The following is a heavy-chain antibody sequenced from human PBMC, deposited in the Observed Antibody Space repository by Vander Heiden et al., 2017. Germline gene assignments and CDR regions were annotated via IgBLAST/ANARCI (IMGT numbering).Heavy chain of an antibody. V-gene: IGHV3-23*01. CDR3: AKGGAMIVVVITTLDY. D-gene: IGHD3-22*01. Sequence: EVQLLESGGGLVQPGGSLRLSCAASGFTFSRYAMSWVRQAPGKGLEWVSAISGSGGSTYYADSVKGRFTISRDNSKNTLYLQMNSLRAEDTAVYYCAKGGAMIVVVITTLDYWGQGTLVTVSS. J-gene: IGHJ4*02. CDR2: ISGSGGST. CDR1: GFTFSRYA.